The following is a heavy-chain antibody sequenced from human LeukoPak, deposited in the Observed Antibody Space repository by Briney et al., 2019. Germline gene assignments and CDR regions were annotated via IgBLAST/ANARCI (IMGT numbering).Heavy chain of an antibody. Sequence: SGTLSLTCVVSGGSISSSHWWSWVRQPPGKGLEWIGEIYLSGSTNYNPSLESRVTISVDKSNNQFSLQLTSVTAADTAVYYCARKSVYSYGCVPFDYWGQGALITVSS. D-gene: IGHD5-18*01. V-gene: IGHV4-4*02. CDR2: IYLSGST. CDR3: ARKSVYSYGCVPFDY. CDR1: GGSISSSHW. J-gene: IGHJ4*02.